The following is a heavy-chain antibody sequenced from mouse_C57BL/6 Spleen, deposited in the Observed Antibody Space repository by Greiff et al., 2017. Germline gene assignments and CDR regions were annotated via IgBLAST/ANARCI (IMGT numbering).Heavy chain of an antibody. CDR3: TTHDGYYLDY. CDR1: GFNIKDDY. D-gene: IGHD2-3*01. V-gene: IGHV14-4*01. J-gene: IGHJ2*01. CDR2: IDPENGDT. Sequence: EVQLQQSGAELVRPGASVKLSCTASGFNIKDDYMHWVKQRPEQGLEWIGWIDPENGDTEYASKFQGKATITADTSSNTAYLQLSSLTSEGTAVYYCTTHDGYYLDYWGQGTTLTVSS.